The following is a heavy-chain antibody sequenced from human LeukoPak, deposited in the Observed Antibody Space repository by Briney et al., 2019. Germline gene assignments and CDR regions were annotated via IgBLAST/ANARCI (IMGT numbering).Heavy chain of an antibody. V-gene: IGHV3-23*01. D-gene: IGHD4/OR15-4a*01. CDR3: AKSASAYYYMDV. Sequence: PGGSLRLSCATSGFTFSSYAMNWVRQAPGKGLEWVSAISGSDDSAYYADSVKGRFTISRDKSKNTLYLQMNSLRAEDTAVYYCAKSASAYYYMDVWGKGTTVTVSS. J-gene: IGHJ6*03. CDR2: ISGSDDSA. CDR1: GFTFSSYA.